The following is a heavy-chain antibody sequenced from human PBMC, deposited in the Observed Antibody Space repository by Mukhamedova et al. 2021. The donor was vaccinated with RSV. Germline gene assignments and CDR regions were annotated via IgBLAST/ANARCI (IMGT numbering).Heavy chain of an antibody. J-gene: IGHJ4*01. V-gene: IGHV3-30*04. CDR1: GFTFSSYA. CDR3: SREDIVATPYYFYY. D-gene: IGHD5-12*01. CDR2: ISYDGSNK. Sequence: GFTFSSYAMHWVRQAPGKGLEWVAVISYDGSNKYYADSVKGRFTISRDNSKNTLYLQMNSLRAEDTAVYYCSREDIVATPYYFYY.